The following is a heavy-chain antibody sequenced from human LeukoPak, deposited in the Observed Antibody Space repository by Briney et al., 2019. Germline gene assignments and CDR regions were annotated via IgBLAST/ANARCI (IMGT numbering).Heavy chain of an antibody. CDR1: GSTFSTYW. CDR3: ARGYSYGSIDY. V-gene: IGHV3-74*01. D-gene: IGHD5-18*01. Sequence: PGGSLRLSCAASGSTFSTYWMHWVRQGPAKGLVWVSRITGGGTSTSYTDSVKGRFTISRDNAKNTLFLQMNSLRAEDTAVYYCARGYSYGSIDYWGLGTLVTVSS. CDR2: ITGGGTST. J-gene: IGHJ4*02.